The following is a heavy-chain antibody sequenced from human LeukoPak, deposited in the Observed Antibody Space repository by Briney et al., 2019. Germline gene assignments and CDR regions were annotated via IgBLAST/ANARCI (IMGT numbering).Heavy chain of an antibody. D-gene: IGHD6-25*01. J-gene: IGHJ4*02. CDR1: GFTFSSYS. V-gene: IGHV3-21*01. CDR3: ARDTSSGVFCDY. Sequence: PGGSLRLSCAASGFTFSSYSMNWVRQAPGKGLEWVSSISSSSSYIYYADSVKGRFTISGDNAKNSLYLQMNSLRAEDTAVYYCARDTSSGVFCDYWGQGTLVTVSS. CDR2: ISSSSSYI.